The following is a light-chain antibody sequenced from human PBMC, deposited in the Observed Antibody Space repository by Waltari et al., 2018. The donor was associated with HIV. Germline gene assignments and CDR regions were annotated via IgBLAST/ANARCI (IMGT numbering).Light chain of an antibody. J-gene: IGLJ2*01. CDR2: DVS. CDR3: NSYTTSSTLHVV. Sequence: QSALTQPASVSGSPGQSITISCTGTSRDVGGYNYVSWYQHHPGKAPKLMIYDVSNRPSGGSMRFAGSKSGNTASLTISGLQAEDEADYYCNSYTTSSTLHVVFGGGTKLTVL. V-gene: IGLV2-14*03. CDR1: SRDVGGYNY.